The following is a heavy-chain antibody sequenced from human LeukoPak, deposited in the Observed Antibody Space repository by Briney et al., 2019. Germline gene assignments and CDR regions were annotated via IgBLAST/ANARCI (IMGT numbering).Heavy chain of an antibody. CDR2: INPSGGST. Sequence: ASVKVSCTASGYTFTSYYMHWVRQAPGQGLEWMGIINPSGGSTSYAQKFQGRVTMTRDTSTSTVYKELSSLRSEDTAVYYCARAPGGGTFDYWGQGTLVTVSS. V-gene: IGHV1-46*01. J-gene: IGHJ4*02. D-gene: IGHD2-15*01. CDR3: ARAPGGGTFDY. CDR1: GYTFTSYY.